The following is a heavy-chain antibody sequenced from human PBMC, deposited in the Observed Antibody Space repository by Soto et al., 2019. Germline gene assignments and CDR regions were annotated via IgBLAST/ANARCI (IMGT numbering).Heavy chain of an antibody. V-gene: IGHV4-38-2*02. Sequence: SETLSLTCTVSGYSISSGSYWAWIRQPPGXGPEWIASIYHSGSTYYNPSLKSRVTISVETSRNQFSLKLRSVTAADTAVYFCASPSSAYCSDTSCYVATFHYWGQGIMVTVSS. CDR1: GYSISSGSY. D-gene: IGHD2-2*01. J-gene: IGHJ4*02. CDR2: IYHSGST. CDR3: ASPSSAYCSDTSCYVATFHY.